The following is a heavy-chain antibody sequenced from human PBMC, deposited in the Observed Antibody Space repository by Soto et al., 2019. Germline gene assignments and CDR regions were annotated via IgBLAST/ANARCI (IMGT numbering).Heavy chain of an antibody. CDR3: TTDDDILTLRNYYYMDV. Sequence: GGSLRLSCAASGFTFSSYGMHWVRQAPGKGLEWVAVIWYDGSNKYYADSVKGRFTISRDDSKNTLYLQMNSLKTEDTAVYYCTTDDDILTLRNYYYMDVWGKGTTVTISS. V-gene: IGHV3-33*01. D-gene: IGHD3-9*01. J-gene: IGHJ6*03. CDR2: IWYDGSNK. CDR1: GFTFSSYG.